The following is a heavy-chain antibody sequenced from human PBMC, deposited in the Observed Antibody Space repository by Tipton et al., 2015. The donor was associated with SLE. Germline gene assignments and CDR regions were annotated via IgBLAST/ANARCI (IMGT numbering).Heavy chain of an antibody. Sequence: GLVKPSETLSLTCSVSGGSVSSHTYYWGWIRQPPGKGLEWIGNTYYSETAYYNPSLKSRVTISVDTSKNQFSLKLRSATAADTAVYYCARHEAAPGTAGWFFDLWGRGTLVTVSS. CDR2: TYYSETA. CDR3: ARHEAAPGTAGWFFDL. CDR1: GGSVSSHTYY. V-gene: IGHV4-39*01. J-gene: IGHJ2*01. D-gene: IGHD6-13*01.